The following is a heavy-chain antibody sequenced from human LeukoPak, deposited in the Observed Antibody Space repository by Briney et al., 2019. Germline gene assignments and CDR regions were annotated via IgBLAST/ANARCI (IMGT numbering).Heavy chain of an antibody. V-gene: IGHV1-18*01. CDR1: GYTFTSYG. Sequence: ASVKVSCKASGYTFTSYGISWVRQAPGQGLEWMGWISAYNGNTNYAQKLQGRVTMTTDTSTSTAYMELRSLRSEDTAVYYCARNLVLRYSNDAFDIWGQGTMVTVSS. J-gene: IGHJ3*02. CDR3: ARNLVLRYSNDAFDI. D-gene: IGHD3-9*01. CDR2: ISAYNGNT.